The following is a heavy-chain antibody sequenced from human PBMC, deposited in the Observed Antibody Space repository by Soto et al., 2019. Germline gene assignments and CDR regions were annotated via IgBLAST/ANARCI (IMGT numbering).Heavy chain of an antibody. CDR1: GFSLSTSGVG. V-gene: IGHV2-5*02. CDR2: IYWDDDK. D-gene: IGHD3-22*01. CDR3: AQSLIGYYYDSSGSNWFDP. Sequence: SGPNAGEPTQTLTLTCTFSGFSLSTSGVGVGWIRQPPGKALEWLALIYWDDDKRYSPSLKSRLTLTKHTYKNQVVLTMTYFDPVDIATYDCAQSLIGYYYDSSGSNWFDPWGQ. J-gene: IGHJ5*02.